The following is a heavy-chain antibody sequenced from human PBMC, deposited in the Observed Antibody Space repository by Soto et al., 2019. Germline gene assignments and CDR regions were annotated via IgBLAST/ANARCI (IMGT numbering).Heavy chain of an antibody. D-gene: IGHD2-15*01. V-gene: IGHV3-9*01. CDR3: AKERGSDGYNYGMDV. CDR1: GFTFDDYA. J-gene: IGHJ6*02. Sequence: HPGCSLRLSCAAAGFTFDDYAMHWVRQAPGKGLEWVSGISWNSGSIGYADSVKGRFTISRDNAKNSLYLQMNSLRAEDTALYYCAKERGSDGYNYGMDVWGQGTTVTVSS. CDR2: ISWNSGSI.